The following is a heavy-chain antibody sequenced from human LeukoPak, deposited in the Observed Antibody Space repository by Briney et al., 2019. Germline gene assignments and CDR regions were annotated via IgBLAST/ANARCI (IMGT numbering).Heavy chain of an antibody. CDR2: ISYDGSNK. V-gene: IGHV3-30*18. Sequence: GGSLRLSCAASGFTFSSYGMHWVRQAPGKGLEWVAVISYDGSNKYYADSVKGRFTISRDNSKNTLYLQMNSLRAEDTAVYYCAKRYSGSWNIESWGQGTRVTVSS. CDR3: AKRYSGSWNIES. D-gene: IGHD6-13*01. CDR1: GFTFSSYG. J-gene: IGHJ4*02.